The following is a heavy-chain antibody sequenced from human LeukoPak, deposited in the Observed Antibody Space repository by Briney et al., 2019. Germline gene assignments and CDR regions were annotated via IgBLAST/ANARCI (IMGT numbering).Heavy chain of an antibody. J-gene: IGHJ4*02. V-gene: IGHV3-23*01. Sequence: GGSLRLSCAASGFTFSSYPMSWVRQAPGKRLEWVSSISGSGGSTYYADSVKGRFTISRDNSKNTLYMQMNSLRAEDTAVYYCARNWNYVVFDYWGQGTLVTASS. CDR2: ISGSGGST. CDR1: GFTFSSYP. CDR3: ARNWNYVVFDY. D-gene: IGHD1-7*01.